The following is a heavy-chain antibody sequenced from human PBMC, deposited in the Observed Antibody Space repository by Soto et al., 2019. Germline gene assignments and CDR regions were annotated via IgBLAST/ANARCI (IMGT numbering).Heavy chain of an antibody. D-gene: IGHD3-10*01. CDR3: ATLPGVSGLDV. CDR2: IRQDGSEA. J-gene: IGHJ6*02. CDR1: GFTFTNYY. Sequence: EVQLEESGGGLVQPGGSLRLSCVASGFTFTNYYINWIRQAPGKGLEWVANIRQDGSEAFYVDSVRGQFTMTRDNAKNSVYMQMNSLKVEDTAVYYWATLPGVSGLDVWGRGTTVSVS. V-gene: IGHV3-7*03.